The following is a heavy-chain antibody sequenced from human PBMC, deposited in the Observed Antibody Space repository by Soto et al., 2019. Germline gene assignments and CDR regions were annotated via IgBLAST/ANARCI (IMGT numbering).Heavy chain of an antibody. Sequence: VKVSCKASGGTFSSYAISWVRQAPGQGLEWMGGILPIFGTANYAQKFQGRVTITADKSTSTAYMELSSLRSEDTAVYYCAREGGGPYYYDSSGPPGMDVWGQGTTVTVSS. J-gene: IGHJ6*02. V-gene: IGHV1-69*13. CDR2: ILPIFGTA. CDR1: GGTFSSYA. CDR3: AREGGGPYYYDSSGPPGMDV. D-gene: IGHD3-22*01.